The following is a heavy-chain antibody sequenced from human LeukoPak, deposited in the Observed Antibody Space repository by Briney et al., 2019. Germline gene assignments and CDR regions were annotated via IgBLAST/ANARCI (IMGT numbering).Heavy chain of an antibody. V-gene: IGHV4-59*01. CDR3: ARAAYIKYYDILTGYNQAFDI. J-gene: IGHJ3*02. CDR2: IYYSGST. CDR1: GGSISSYY. Sequence: SETLSLTCTVSGGSISSYYWSWIRQPPGKGLEWIGYIYYSGSTNYNPSLKSRVTISVDTSKNQFSLKLSSVTAADTAVYYCARAAYIKYYDILTGYNQAFDIWGQGIMVTVSS. D-gene: IGHD3-9*01.